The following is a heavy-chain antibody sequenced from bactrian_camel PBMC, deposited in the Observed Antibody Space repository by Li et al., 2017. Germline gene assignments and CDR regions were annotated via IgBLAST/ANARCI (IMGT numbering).Heavy chain of an antibody. D-gene: IGHD1*01. CDR3: AANRDITRGSWLFGH. CDR1: EFTISTFN. Sequence: QVQLVESGGGLVQPGGSLRLSCVSPEFTISTFNMGWVRQVPGKGLEWVSTIYNDGRNTYYTDSVKGRFTISRDNAKNTVYLQMNSLKSEDTALYYCAANRDITRGSWLFGHWG. V-gene: IGHV3-2*01. J-gene: IGHJ6*01. CDR2: IYNDGRNT.